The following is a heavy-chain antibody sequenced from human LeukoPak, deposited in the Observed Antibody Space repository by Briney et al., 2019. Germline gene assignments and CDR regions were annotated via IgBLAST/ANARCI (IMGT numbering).Heavy chain of an antibody. Sequence: GGSLRLSCAASGFTFNKFWMTWVRQAPGKGLEWVANIKQDGSDKYYVDSVKGRFTISRDNAENSVHLQMNSLRAEDTAVYYCARDQGALRAVAGMKGGYFDYWGQGTLVTVSS. V-gene: IGHV3-7*03. J-gene: IGHJ4*02. CDR3: ARDQGALRAVAGMKGGYFDY. D-gene: IGHD6-19*01. CDR2: IKQDGSDK. CDR1: GFTFNKFW.